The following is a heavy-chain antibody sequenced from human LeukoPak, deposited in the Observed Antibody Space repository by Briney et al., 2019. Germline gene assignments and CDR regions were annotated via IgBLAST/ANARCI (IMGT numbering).Heavy chain of an antibody. V-gene: IGHV4-61*01. Sequence: PSETLSLTCTVSGASVNSGSSYWSWIRQPPGKGLEWIGYIYYSGSTNYNPSLKSRVTISVDTSKNQFSLKLSSVTAADTAVYYCARGLGQLWFNWFDPWGQGTLVTVSS. CDR3: ARGLGQLWFNWFDP. CDR2: IYYSGST. D-gene: IGHD5-18*01. CDR1: GASVNSGSSY. J-gene: IGHJ5*02.